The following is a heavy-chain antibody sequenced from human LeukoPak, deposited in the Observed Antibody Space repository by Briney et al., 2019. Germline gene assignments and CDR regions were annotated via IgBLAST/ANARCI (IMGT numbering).Heavy chain of an antibody. V-gene: IGHV3-11*05. Sequence: GGFLRLSCAASGFTFSGYYMSWVRQAPGKGLEWVSCIGSSSTYTNYADSVKGRFTISRDNAKNSLYLQMDGLRAEDTAVYYCARDRGAVAATWFDYWGQGTLFTVSS. J-gene: IGHJ4*02. CDR3: ARDRGAVAATWFDY. CDR1: GFTFSGYY. CDR2: IGSSSTYT. D-gene: IGHD6-19*01.